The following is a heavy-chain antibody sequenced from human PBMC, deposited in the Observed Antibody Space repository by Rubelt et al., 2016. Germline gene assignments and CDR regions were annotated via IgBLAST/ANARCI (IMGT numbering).Heavy chain of an antibody. Sequence: GIANYAQKFQGRVTMTEDTSTDTAYMELSSLRSEDTAVYYCATWPYYYDSSGYSGLDYWGQGTLVTVSS. J-gene: IGHJ4*02. D-gene: IGHD3-22*01. CDR2: GIA. CDR3: ATWPYYYDSSGYSGLDY. V-gene: IGHV1-24*01.